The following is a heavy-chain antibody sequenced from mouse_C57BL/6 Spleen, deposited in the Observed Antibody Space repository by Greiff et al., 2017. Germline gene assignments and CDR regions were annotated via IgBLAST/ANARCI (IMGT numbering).Heavy chain of an antibody. V-gene: IGHV1-80*01. D-gene: IGHD1-1*01. J-gene: IGHJ4*01. CDR2: IYPGDGDT. Sequence: QVQLQQSGAELVKPGASVKISCKASGYAFSSYWMNWVKQRPGTGLEWIGQIYPGDGDTNYNGKFKGKATLTADKSSSTAYMQLSSLPSEDSAVYFCASEGGYYYGSSPSYAMDDWGKGTSVTVSS. CDR3: ASEGGYYYGSSPSYAMDD. CDR1: GYAFSSYW.